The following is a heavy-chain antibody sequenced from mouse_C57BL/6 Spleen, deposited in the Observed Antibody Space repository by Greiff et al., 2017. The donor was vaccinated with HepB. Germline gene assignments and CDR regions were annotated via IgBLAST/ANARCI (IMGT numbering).Heavy chain of an antibody. V-gene: IGHV5-17*01. CDR2: ISSGSSTI. J-gene: IGHJ3*01. Sequence: EVHLVESGGGLVKPGGSLKLSCAASGFTFSDYGMHWVRQAPEKGLEWAAYISSGSSTIYYADTVKGRFTISRDNAKNTLFLQMTSLRSEDTAMFYCAGDPVPRAYWGQGTLVTVSA. CDR1: GFTFSDYG. CDR3: AGDPVPRAY.